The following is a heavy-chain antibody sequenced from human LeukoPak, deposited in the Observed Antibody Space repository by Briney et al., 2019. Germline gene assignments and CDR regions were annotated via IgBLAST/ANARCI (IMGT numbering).Heavy chain of an antibody. Sequence: GGSLRLSCAASRFTFNSYAMSWVRQAPGKGLEWVSVIGGSNGITFYVGSVKGRFTISRDNSKDTLYLQMNSLRAEDTAVYYCAKVELNYWGQGTLVTVSS. D-gene: IGHD1-26*01. CDR3: AKVELNY. CDR1: RFTFNSYA. J-gene: IGHJ4*02. CDR2: IGGSNGIT. V-gene: IGHV3-23*01.